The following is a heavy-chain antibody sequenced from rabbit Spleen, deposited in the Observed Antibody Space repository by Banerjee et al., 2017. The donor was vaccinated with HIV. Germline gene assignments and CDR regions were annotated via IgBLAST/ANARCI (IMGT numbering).Heavy chain of an antibody. Sequence: QSLEESGGDLVKPGASLTLTCTASGFSFSSSDYMCWVRQAPGKGLEWISCIAGSSSGFTYSATWAKGRFTISKTSSTTVTLQMTSLTVADTATYFCARALATMTMMITPFNLWGQGTLVTVS. CDR3: ARALATMTMMITPFNL. CDR1: GFSFSSSDY. D-gene: IGHD2-1*01. J-gene: IGHJ4*01. CDR2: IAGSSSGFT. V-gene: IGHV1S40*01.